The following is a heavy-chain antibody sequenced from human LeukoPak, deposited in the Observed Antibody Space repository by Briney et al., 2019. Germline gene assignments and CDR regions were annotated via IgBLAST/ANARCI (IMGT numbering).Heavy chain of an antibody. J-gene: IGHJ4*02. CDR1: GYTFTIYG. Sequence: ASEKVSCKVSGYTFTIYGISWVRQAPAQGLEGMGWISAYNGNTNYAQKLQGRVTMTTDTSTSTAYMELRSLRSDDTAVYYCARDRVAVAAEFDYWGQGTLVTVSS. D-gene: IGHD6-19*01. CDR3: ARDRVAVAAEFDY. CDR2: ISAYNGNT. V-gene: IGHV1-18*01.